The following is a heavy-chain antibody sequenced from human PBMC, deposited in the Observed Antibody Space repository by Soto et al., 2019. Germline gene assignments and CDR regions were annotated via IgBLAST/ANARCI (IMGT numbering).Heavy chain of an antibody. CDR1: GGSISSSDW. Sequence: KPSETLSLTCAASGGSISSSDWCSWVREPPGKGLECIGEIYHSGSTNYNPSLKSRVTISVDKSKNQFSLKLSSVTAADTAVYYCARDPGYCSGGSCYSGYNWFDPWGQGTLVTVSS. J-gene: IGHJ5*02. CDR3: ARDPGYCSGGSCYSGYNWFDP. D-gene: IGHD2-15*01. V-gene: IGHV4-4*02. CDR2: IYHSGST.